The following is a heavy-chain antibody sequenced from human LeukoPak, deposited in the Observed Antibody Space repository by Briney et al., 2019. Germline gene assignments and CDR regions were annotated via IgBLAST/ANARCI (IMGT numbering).Heavy chain of an antibody. CDR2: IYYSGST. D-gene: IGHD1-26*01. Sequence: SETLSLTCTVSGGSISSGDYYWSWIRQHPGKGLEWIGYIYYSGSTYYNPSLKSRVTISVDTSKNQFSLKLSSVTAADTAVYYCARVAHSGSLDYWGQGTLVTVSS. V-gene: IGHV4-31*03. CDR1: GGSISSGDYY. CDR3: ARVAHSGSLDY. J-gene: IGHJ4*02.